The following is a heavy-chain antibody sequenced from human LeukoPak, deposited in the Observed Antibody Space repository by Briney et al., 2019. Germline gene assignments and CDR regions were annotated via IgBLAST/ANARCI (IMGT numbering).Heavy chain of an antibody. CDR2: ISGSGGST. D-gene: IGHD3-10*01. CDR1: GFTFSSYA. Sequence: PGGSLRLSCAASGFTFSSYAMSWVRQAPGKGLEWVSVISGSGGSTYYADSGKGLFPISRDNSKNTLYLQMNSLRAEDTAVYYCAKGYGSGSYGCDYWGQGTLVTVSS. J-gene: IGHJ4*02. V-gene: IGHV3-23*01. CDR3: AKGYGSGSYGCDY.